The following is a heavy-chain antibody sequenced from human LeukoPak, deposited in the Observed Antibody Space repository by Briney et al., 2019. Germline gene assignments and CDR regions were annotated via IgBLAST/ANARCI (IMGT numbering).Heavy chain of an antibody. CDR3: ARVAYGDYYFDY. CDR1: GGSINSYY. Sequence: SETLSLTCTVSGGSINSYYWSWIRQPAGKGLEWVGRIYFSGSTNYNPSLKSRVTMSVDTSKNQFSLRLSPVTAADTAVYYCARVAYGDYYFDYWGQGTLVTASS. D-gene: IGHD4-17*01. CDR2: IYFSGST. V-gene: IGHV4-4*07. J-gene: IGHJ4*02.